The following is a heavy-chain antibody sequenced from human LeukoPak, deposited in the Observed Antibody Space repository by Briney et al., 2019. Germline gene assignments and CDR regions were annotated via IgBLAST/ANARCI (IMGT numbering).Heavy chain of an antibody. CDR1: GFTFSRYG. Sequence: GGSLRLSCAASGFTFSRYGMHWLRQAPGKGLEWVTAISYDGSNKYYADSVKGRFTISRDNSKNTLYLQMNSLRAEDTAVYYCAKDQGEWELLGDYWGQGTLVTVSS. CDR3: AKDQGEWELLGDY. D-gene: IGHD1-26*01. V-gene: IGHV3-30*18. J-gene: IGHJ4*02. CDR2: ISYDGSNK.